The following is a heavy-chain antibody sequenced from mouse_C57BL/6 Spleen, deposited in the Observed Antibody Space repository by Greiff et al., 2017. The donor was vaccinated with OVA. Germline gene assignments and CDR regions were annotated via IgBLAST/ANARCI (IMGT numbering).Heavy chain of an antibody. CDR2: IWTGGGT. Sequence: VHLVESGPGLVAPSQSLSITCTVSGFSLTSYAISWVRQPPGKGLEWLGVIWTGGGTNYNSALKSRLSISKDNSKSQVFLKMNSLQTDDTARYYCARNRGYSNYDAMDYWGQGTSVTVSS. D-gene: IGHD2-5*01. V-gene: IGHV2-9-1*01. CDR1: GFSLTSYA. J-gene: IGHJ4*01. CDR3: ARNRGYSNYDAMDY.